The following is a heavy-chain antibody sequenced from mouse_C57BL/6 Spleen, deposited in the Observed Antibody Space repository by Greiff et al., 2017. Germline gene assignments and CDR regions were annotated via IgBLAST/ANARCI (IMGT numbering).Heavy chain of an antibody. V-gene: IGHV5-4*01. CDR1: GFTFSSYA. CDR2: ISDGGSYT. J-gene: IGHJ4*01. Sequence: EVQRVESGGGLVKPGGSLKLSCAASGFTFSSYAMSWVRQTPEKRLEWVATISDGGSYTYYPDNVKGRFTISRDNAKNNLYLQMSHLKSEDTAMYYCAWDDYAMDYWGQGTSVTVSS. CDR3: AWDDYAMDY. D-gene: IGHD4-1*01.